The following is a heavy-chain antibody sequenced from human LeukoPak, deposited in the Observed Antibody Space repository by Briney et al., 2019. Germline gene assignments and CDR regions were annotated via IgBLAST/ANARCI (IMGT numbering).Heavy chain of an antibody. J-gene: IGHJ3*02. CDR3: ARGEGYGDAFDI. Sequence: PSETLSLTCIVSGYSMRSGYYWGWIRQPPGKGLEWIGNIYHSGDTHYNPSLKSRVTISVDTSKNHFSLKLTSVTAADTAVYYCARGEGYGDAFDIWGQGTMVTVSS. CDR1: GYSMRSGYY. CDR2: IYHSGDT. V-gene: IGHV4-38-2*02. D-gene: IGHD1-1*01.